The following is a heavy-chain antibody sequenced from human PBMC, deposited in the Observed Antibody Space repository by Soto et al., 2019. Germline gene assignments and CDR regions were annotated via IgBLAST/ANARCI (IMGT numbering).Heavy chain of an antibody. Sequence: EVQLVESGGGLVKPGGSLRLSCAASGFTFSNAWMSWVRQAPGKGLEWVGRIKSKTDGGTTDYAAPVKGRFTISRAASXXXXXXXXXXXXXXXXXXXXXXTGYDILTGYPDYYYYYYMDVWGKGTTVTVSS. CDR1: GFTFSNAW. CDR3: XTGYDILTGYPDYYYYYYMDV. CDR2: IKSKTDGGTT. J-gene: IGHJ6*03. D-gene: IGHD3-9*01. V-gene: IGHV3-15*01.